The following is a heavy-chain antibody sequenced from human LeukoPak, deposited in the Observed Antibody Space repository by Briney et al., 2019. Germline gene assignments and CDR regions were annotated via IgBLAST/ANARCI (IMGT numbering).Heavy chain of an antibody. CDR3: VTELGIGGFDI. CDR1: GLTFSLYS. J-gene: IGHJ3*02. V-gene: IGHV3-64D*06. D-gene: IGHD7-27*01. CDR2: ISTNGGST. Sequence: GGSLRLSCSASGLTFSLYSMHWVRQAPGKGLEYVSGISTNGGSTYYADSVKGRFTISRDNSKNTLYLQMSTLRAEDTAVYYCVTELGIGGFDIWGQGTMVSVCS.